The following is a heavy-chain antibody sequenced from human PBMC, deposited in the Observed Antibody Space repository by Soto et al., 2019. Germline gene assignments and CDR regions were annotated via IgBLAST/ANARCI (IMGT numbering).Heavy chain of an antibody. CDR2: IRQDGSDK. D-gene: IGHD4-17*01. Sequence: AGGALRLSCAASGFTIRSYWMNWVSQSPGKGLAWLASIRQDGSDKYYLDSVKGRLTVSRDNAKNSLYLQLNILRPEDTAVYYCARDPYGDYYFDYWGQGVLVTVSS. V-gene: IGHV3-7*01. CDR1: GFTIRSYW. CDR3: ARDPYGDYYFDY. J-gene: IGHJ4*02.